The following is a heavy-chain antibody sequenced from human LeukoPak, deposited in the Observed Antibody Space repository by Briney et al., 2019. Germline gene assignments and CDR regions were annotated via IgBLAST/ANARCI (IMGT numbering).Heavy chain of an antibody. J-gene: IGHJ3*02. CDR1: GYTFTSYA. CDR3: ARGRIVVVPAANDAFDI. V-gene: IGHV7-4-1*02. Sequence: ASVKVSCKASGYTFTSYAMNWVRQAPGQGLEWMGWINTNTGNPTYAQGFTGRFVFSLDTSVSTAYLQISSLKAEDTAVYYCARGRIVVVPAANDAFDIWGQGTMVTVSS. CDR2: INTNTGNP. D-gene: IGHD2-2*01.